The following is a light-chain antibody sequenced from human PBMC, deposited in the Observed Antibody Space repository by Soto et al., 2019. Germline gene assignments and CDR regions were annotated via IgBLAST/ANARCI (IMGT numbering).Light chain of an antibody. CDR1: QSISSW. J-gene: IGKJ1*01. CDR3: QQYNNWPPWA. Sequence: DIQMTQPPSTLSGSVGDRVTSTCRTTQSISSWLAWYQQKPGEAHKLLIYDAFSLESGVPSRFSGSGSETEFTLTISSLQSEDYAIYYCQQYNNWPPWAFGQGTKVDI. V-gene: IGKV1-5*01. CDR2: DAF.